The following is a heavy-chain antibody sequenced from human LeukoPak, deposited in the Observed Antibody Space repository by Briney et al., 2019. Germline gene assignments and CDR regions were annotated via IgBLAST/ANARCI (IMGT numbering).Heavy chain of an antibody. CDR1: GGSISSSNR. CDR2: IYHSGST. J-gene: IGHJ4*02. Sequence: PSGTLSLTCAVSGGSISSSNRWSWVRQPPGKGLEWIGEIYHSGSTNYNASLQSRVTISIETSKNQISLRLNSVTAADTAMYYCAKSGGYGLIDYWGQGTLVTVSS. V-gene: IGHV4-4*02. D-gene: IGHD1-26*01. CDR3: AKSGGYGLIDY.